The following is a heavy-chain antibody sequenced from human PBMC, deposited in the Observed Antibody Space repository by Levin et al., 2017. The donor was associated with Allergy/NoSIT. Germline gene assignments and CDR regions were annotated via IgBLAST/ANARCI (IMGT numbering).Heavy chain of an antibody. J-gene: IGHJ4*02. CDR3: ARDLVSSGYWASYLDY. V-gene: IGHV3-30-3*01. CDR2: ISYDGSNK. Sequence: GGSLRLSCAASGFTFSSYAMHWVRQAPGQGLEWVAVISYDGSNKYYADSVKGRFTISRDNSKNTLYLQMNSLRAEDTAVYYCARDLVSSGYWASYLDYWGQGTLVTVSS. CDR1: GFTFSSYA. D-gene: IGHD3-22*01.